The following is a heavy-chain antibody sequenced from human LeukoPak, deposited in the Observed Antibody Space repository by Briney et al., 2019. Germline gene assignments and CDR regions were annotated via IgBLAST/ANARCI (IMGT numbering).Heavy chain of an antibody. CDR1: GFTFSSYE. CDR2: ISGTGITI. V-gene: IGHV3-48*03. CDR3: ARAAARLFDY. Sequence: RGSLRLSCAASGFTFSSYEMNWVRQAPGKGLEWVSFISGTGITIFYADSVKGRFTISRDNARNSLYLQMNSLRAEDTAVYYCARAAARLFDYWGQGTLVTVSS. D-gene: IGHD6-6*01. J-gene: IGHJ4*02.